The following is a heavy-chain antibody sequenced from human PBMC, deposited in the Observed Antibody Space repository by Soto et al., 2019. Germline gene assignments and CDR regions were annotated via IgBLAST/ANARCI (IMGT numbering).Heavy chain of an antibody. Sequence: SVKVSCKASGGTFSSYAISWVRQAPGQGLEWMGGIIPIFGTANYAQKFQGRVTITADESTSTAYMELSSLRSEDTAVYYCARDSSAYYYDSSGYWRTNYYYGMDVWGQGTTVTVSS. J-gene: IGHJ6*02. V-gene: IGHV1-69*13. CDR1: GGTFSSYA. CDR3: ARDSSAYYYDSSGYWRTNYYYGMDV. D-gene: IGHD3-22*01. CDR2: IIPIFGTA.